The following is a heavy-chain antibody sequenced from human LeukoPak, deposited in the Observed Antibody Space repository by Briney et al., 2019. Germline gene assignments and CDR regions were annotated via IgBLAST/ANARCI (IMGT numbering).Heavy chain of an antibody. CDR1: VYTFTSYY. CDR2: ITPNSGGT. D-gene: IGHD2-2*01. Sequence: ASVKVSCKASVYTFTSYYMHWGRQAPGQWLEWMGWITPNSGGTNYAQKFQGRVTMTRDTSISTAYMELSRLRSDDTAVYYCARELGYCSSTSCYAGALDIWGQGTMVTVSS. CDR3: ARELGYCSSTSCYAGALDI. V-gene: IGHV1-2*02. J-gene: IGHJ3*02.